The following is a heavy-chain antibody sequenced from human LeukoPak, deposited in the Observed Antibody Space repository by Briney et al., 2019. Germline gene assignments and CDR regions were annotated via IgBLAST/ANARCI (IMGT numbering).Heavy chain of an antibody. CDR2: INPNSGGT. V-gene: IGHV1-2*02. J-gene: IGHJ4*02. CDR1: GYTFTGYY. D-gene: IGHD2-15*01. Sequence: ASVKVSCKASGYTFTGYYMHWVRQAPGQGLEWMGWINPNSGGTNYAQKFQGRVTMTRDTSISTAYMELSRLRSDDTAVYYCARDRRPHYCSGGSCYSELAITYWGQGTLVTVSS. CDR3: ARDRRPHYCSGGSCYSELAITY.